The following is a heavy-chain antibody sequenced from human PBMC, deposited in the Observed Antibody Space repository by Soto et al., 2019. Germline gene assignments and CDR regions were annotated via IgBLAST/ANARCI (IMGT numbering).Heavy chain of an antibody. CDR1: AGSISSSSYF. D-gene: IGHD3-22*01. CDR3: ATRLYHSRGYYYVPY. CDR2: IDYRGST. J-gene: IGHJ4*02. Sequence: LQLQESGPGLVKPSETLSLTCTVSAGSISSSSYFSGWIRQPPGKGLEWIGTIDYRGSTSYNPSLKRRVTISVDTAKNQFSLTLSSVTAADTAVYYCATRLYHSRGYYYVPYWGQGTLVTVSS. V-gene: IGHV4-39*01.